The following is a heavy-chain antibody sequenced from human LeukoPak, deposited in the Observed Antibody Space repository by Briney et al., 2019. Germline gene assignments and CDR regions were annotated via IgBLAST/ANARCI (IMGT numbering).Heavy chain of an antibody. CDR2: ISWNSGSI. CDR3: AKARGYYDSSGSYDAFDI. CDR1: GFTFDDYA. D-gene: IGHD3-22*01. V-gene: IGHV3-9*03. Sequence: PGGSLRLSCAASGFTFDDYAMHWVRQAPGKGLEWVSGISWNSGSIGYADSVKGRFTISRDNAKNSLYLQMNSLRAEDMALYYCAKARGYYDSSGSYDAFDIWGQGTMVTVSS. J-gene: IGHJ3*02.